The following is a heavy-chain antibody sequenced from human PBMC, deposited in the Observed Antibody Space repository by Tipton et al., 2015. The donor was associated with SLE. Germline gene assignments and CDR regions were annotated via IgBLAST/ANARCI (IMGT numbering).Heavy chain of an antibody. V-gene: IGHV4-34*01. CDR2: INHSGGT. Sequence: TLSLTCAVYGGSFSGYYWSWIRQPPGKGLEWIGEINHSGGTNYNPSLKSRVTISVDTSKNQFSLKLSSVTAADTAVYYCARGRYLFDYWGQGTLVTVSS. CDR3: ARGRYLFDY. J-gene: IGHJ4*02. D-gene: IGHD1-14*01. CDR1: GGSFSGYY.